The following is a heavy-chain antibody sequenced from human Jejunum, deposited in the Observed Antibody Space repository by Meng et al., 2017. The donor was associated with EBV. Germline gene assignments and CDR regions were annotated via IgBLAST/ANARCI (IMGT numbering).Heavy chain of an antibody. Sequence: QVQWQEPGPGLLKPSGTLSLTCGVSGESIISTDTWWSWVRQPPGKGLEWIGEIFHAGNTNYNPSLKSQVTMSVDTSKNQFSLNLSSVTAADSAVYYCARGSHYTWDVWGQGTLVTVSS. J-gene: IGHJ4*02. V-gene: IGHV4-4*02. CDR3: ARGSHYTWDV. CDR2: IFHAGNT. CDR1: GESIISTDTW. D-gene: IGHD3-16*01.